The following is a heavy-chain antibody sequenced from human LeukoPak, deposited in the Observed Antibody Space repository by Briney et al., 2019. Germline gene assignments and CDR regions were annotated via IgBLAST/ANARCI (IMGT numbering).Heavy chain of an antibody. CDR2: IKQDGSKK. Sequence: GGSLRLSCVASGFPFSSYWMTWVRQAPGKGLEWVANIKQDGSKKSYVDSVKGRFTISRDNAKNSRYLQMNSLRAEDTAIYYCTRVGYIDEGIDYWGQGTLVTVSS. D-gene: IGHD5-24*01. J-gene: IGHJ4*02. CDR3: TRVGYIDEGIDY. V-gene: IGHV3-7*04. CDR1: GFPFSSYW.